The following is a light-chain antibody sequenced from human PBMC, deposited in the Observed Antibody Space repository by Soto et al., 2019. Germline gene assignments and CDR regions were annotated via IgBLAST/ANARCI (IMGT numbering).Light chain of an antibody. V-gene: IGLV2-14*01. CDR2: EVS. J-gene: IGLJ1*01. Sequence: QSVLTQPASVSGSPGQSITISCTGTSSDVGGYDYVSWYQQHPGKAPKLTIYEVSNRPSGVSNRFSGSMSGNTASLTISGLQAEDEADYFCSSYTASSNYVFGTGTKVTVL. CDR3: SSYTASSNYV. CDR1: SSDVGGYDY.